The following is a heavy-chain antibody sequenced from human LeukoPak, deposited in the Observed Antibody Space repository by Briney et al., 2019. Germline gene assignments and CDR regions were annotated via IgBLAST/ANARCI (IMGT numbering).Heavy chain of an antibody. CDR1: GFTFSSYG. CDR2: IRYDGSNK. Sequence: GGSLRLSCAASGFTFSSYGMHWVRQAPGKGLEWVAFIRYDGSNKYYADSVKGRFTISRDNSKNTLYLQMNSLRAEDTAVYYCAKDPYDYYYYYMDVWGKGTTVTVSS. D-gene: IGHD3-22*01. CDR3: AKDPYDYYYYYMDV. V-gene: IGHV3-30*02. J-gene: IGHJ6*03.